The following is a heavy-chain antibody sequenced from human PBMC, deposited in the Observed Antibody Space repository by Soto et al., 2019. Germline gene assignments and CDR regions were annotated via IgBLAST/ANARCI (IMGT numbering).Heavy chain of an antibody. CDR1: GFTFSSYG. CDR2: IWYDGSNK. CDR3: ARDAIVVVPAAMMDYYYYMDV. Sequence: GGSLRLSCAASGFTFSSYGMHWVRQAPGKGLEWVAVIWYDGSNKYYADSVKGRFTISRDNSKNTLYLQMNSLRAEDTAVYYCARDAIVVVPAAMMDYYYYMDVWGKGTTVTVS. J-gene: IGHJ6*03. V-gene: IGHV3-33*01. D-gene: IGHD2-2*01.